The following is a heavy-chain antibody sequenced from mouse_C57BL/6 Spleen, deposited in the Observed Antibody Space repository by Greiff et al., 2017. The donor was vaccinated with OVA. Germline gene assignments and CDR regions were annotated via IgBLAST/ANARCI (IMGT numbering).Heavy chain of an antibody. V-gene: IGHV14-4*01. CDR3: TSGGSRWYFDV. J-gene: IGHJ1*03. CDR1: GFNIKDDY. D-gene: IGHD1-1*01. CDR2: IDPENGDT. Sequence: DVKLVESGAELVWPGASVKLSCTASGFNIKDDYMHWVKQRPEQGLEWIGWIDPENGDTEYASKFQGKATITADTSSNTAYLQLSSLTSEDTAVYYCTSGGSRWYFDVWGTGTTVTVSS.